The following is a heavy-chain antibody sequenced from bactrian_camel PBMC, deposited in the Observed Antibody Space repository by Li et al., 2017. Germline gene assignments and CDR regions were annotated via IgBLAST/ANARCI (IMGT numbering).Heavy chain of an antibody. D-gene: IGHD5*01. CDR1: GFLYRSQA. J-gene: IGHJ4*01. Sequence: DVQLVESGGGLVQPGGSLRLSCSASGFLYRSQAMTWVRQAPGKGLEWVSRINTGGSATYYANFVKGRFTISRDNAKNTVYLQMNSLKPEDTALYYCRTHGWGWVLASSDYWCQGTQVTVS. CDR3: RTHGWGWVLASSDY. V-gene: IGHV3S40*01. CDR2: INTGGSAT.